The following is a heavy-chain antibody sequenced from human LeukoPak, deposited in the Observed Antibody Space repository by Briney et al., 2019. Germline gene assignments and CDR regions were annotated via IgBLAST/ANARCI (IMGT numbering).Heavy chain of an antibody. D-gene: IGHD4-17*01. J-gene: IGHJ4*02. Sequence: PSETLSLTCTVSGGSISSYYWSWIRQPPGKGLEWIAYIHYSGSTNYNPSLKSRVSMSVDTSKDQFSLYLSSVTAADTAVYYCARHFPTSGGDYPFDYWGQGTLVTVSS. CDR1: GGSISSYY. CDR2: IHYSGST. V-gene: IGHV4-59*08. CDR3: ARHFPTSGGDYPFDY.